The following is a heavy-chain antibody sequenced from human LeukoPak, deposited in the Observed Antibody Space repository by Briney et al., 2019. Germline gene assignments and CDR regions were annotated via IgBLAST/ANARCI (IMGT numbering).Heavy chain of an antibody. J-gene: IGHJ4*02. D-gene: IGHD3-3*01. CDR3: ARGPEGYDFWSGYYR. Sequence: ASVKVSCKASGYTFTSYDINWVRQATGQGLEWMGWMNPNSGNTGYAQKFQGRVTMTRNTSISTAYMELSSLRSEDTAVYYCARGPEGYDFWSGYYRWGQGTLVTVSS. CDR1: GYTFTSYD. V-gene: IGHV1-8*01. CDR2: MNPNSGNT.